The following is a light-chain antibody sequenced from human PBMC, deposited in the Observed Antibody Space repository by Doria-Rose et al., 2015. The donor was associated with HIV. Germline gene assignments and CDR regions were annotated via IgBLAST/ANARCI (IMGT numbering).Light chain of an antibody. CDR1: QRVKSSY. J-gene: IGKJ5*01. V-gene: IGKV3-20*01. Sequence: TQSPGTLSLSPGERATLSCRASQRVKSSYLAWYQQKPGQAPRLLIYDASTSATGIPDRFSGSGSGTDFTLTISRLEPEDVAVYYCQQYGSSRGTFGQGTRLEIK. CDR2: DAS. CDR3: QQYGSSRGT.